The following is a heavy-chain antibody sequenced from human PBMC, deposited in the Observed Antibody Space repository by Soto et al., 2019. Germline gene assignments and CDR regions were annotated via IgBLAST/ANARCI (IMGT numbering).Heavy chain of an antibody. D-gene: IGHD1-26*01. CDR1: GFTFSYYW. CDR3: ARGDRGAFDL. J-gene: IGHJ3*01. CDR2: IHSDGSDT. Sequence: EVQLVESGGGLVQPGESLRLSCAASGFTFSYYWMHWVRQAPGKGLVWVSRIHSDGSDTTYADSAKGRFTISRDNARNTLDLQMNSLRAEDTAVYYCARGDRGAFDLWGQGTVVTVSS. V-gene: IGHV3-74*01.